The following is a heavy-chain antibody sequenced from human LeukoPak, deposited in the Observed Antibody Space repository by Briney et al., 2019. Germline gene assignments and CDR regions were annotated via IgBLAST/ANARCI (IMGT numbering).Heavy chain of an antibody. CDR1: GGSISSYY. CDR3: ASVRGYSYYFDY. CDR2: IYYSGST. Sequence: SETLSLTCTVSGGSISSYYWSWIRQPPGKGLEWIGYIYYSGSTNYNPSLKSRVTISVDKSKNQFSLKLSSVTAADAAVYYCASVRGYSYYFDYWGQGTLVTVSS. D-gene: IGHD5-18*01. V-gene: IGHV4-59*01. J-gene: IGHJ4*02.